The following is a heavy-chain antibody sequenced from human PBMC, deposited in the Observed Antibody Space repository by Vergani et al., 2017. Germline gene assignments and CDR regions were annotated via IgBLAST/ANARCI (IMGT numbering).Heavy chain of an antibody. CDR2: IYYSGST. V-gene: IGHV4-39*07. CDR1: GGSISSSSYY. CDR3: ASQAPMEWLLSLTYYYYGMDV. D-gene: IGHD3-3*01. J-gene: IGHJ6*02. Sequence: QLQLQESGPGLVKPSETLSLTCTVSGGSISSSSYYWGWIRQPPGKGLEWIGSIYYSGSTYYNPSLKSRVTIAVDTSKNQFSLKLSSVTAADTAVYYCASQAPMEWLLSLTYYYYGMDVWGQGTTVTVSS.